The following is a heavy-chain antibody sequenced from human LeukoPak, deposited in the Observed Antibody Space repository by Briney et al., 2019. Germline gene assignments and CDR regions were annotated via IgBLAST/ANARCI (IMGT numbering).Heavy chain of an antibody. Sequence: SGGSLRHFCDACVFTYGSYSLHWVRQAPGKGVEGVSLNAWDGSFEYYADSVKGRFTISRDNSKNSLYLQMNGLRPEDTAFYYCSRDIGMVVGTVLHSWGQGTLVTVSS. D-gene: IGHD1-7*01. CDR3: SRDIGMVVGTVLHS. V-gene: IGHV3-43*01. J-gene: IGHJ4*02. CDR1: VFTYGSYS. CDR2: NAWDGSFE.